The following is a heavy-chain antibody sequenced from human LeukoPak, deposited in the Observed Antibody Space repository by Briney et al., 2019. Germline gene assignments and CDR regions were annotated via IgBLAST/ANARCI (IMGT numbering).Heavy chain of an antibody. CDR3: AREGYDTIDY. CDR2: INWNGGST. Sequence: GGSLRLSCAASGFTFDDYGLSWVRQSPGKGLEWVSGINWNGGSTAYADSVKGRFTISRDNAKNSLYLQMNSLRAEDTAVYYCAREGYDTIDYWGQGTLVTVSS. D-gene: IGHD2-15*01. V-gene: IGHV3-20*04. CDR1: GFTFDDYG. J-gene: IGHJ4*02.